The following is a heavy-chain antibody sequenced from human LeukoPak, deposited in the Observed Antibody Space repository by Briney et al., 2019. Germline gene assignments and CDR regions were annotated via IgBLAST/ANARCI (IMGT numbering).Heavy chain of an antibody. V-gene: IGHV3-64D*06. J-gene: IGHJ4*02. CDR3: VKDRDSGYDSLDY. CDR2: ISTNGRST. CDR1: GITFSSYA. D-gene: IGHD5-12*01. Sequence: GGSLRLSCSASGITFSSYAMHWVRQAPGKGLEYVSAISTNGRSTYYADSVKGRFTIPRDNSKNTLYLQMSSLRAEDTAVYYCVKDRDSGYDSLDYWGQGTLVTVSS.